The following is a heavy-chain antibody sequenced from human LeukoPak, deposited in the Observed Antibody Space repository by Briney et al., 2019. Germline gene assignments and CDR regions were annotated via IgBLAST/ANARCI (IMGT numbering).Heavy chain of an antibody. J-gene: IGHJ6*03. CDR1: GFTFSSYV. CDR2: ISFDGVNT. Sequence: GGSLRLSCAASGFTFSSYVMHWVRQAPGKGLEWVAVISFDGVNTFYADSVKGRFTISRDNSNNTVYLQMNNLRPEDTAVFYCARGQGYESYYYMDVWGKGTTVSVSS. V-gene: IGHV3-30*19. CDR3: ARGQGYESYYYMDV. D-gene: IGHD2-2*01.